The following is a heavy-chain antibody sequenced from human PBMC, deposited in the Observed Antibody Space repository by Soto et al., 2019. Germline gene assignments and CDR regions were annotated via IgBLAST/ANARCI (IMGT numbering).Heavy chain of an antibody. Sequence: PSETLSLTCIVSGVSVTSYTWSWVRQPANKGLEWIGRVFSSVSATYNPSLKSRVSISMXXXXXXIXLXLDXXTPADAGVYFCERDGMTTGDTWGPGTLVTVS. CDR3: ERDGMTTGDT. J-gene: IGHJ4*02. CDR2: VFSSVSA. CDR1: GVSVTSYT. V-gene: IGHV4-4*07. D-gene: IGHD2-21*02.